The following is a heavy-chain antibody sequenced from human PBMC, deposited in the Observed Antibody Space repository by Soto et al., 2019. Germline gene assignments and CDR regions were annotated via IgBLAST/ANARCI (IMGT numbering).Heavy chain of an antibody. CDR3: ASDSWSFDY. D-gene: IGHD2-15*01. Sequence: QVQLVESGGGVVQPGRSLRLSCAASGFTFSSYAMHWVRQAPGKGLEWVTVISYDGSNKYYADSVKGRFTISRDNSKNTLYRQMNSLRAEYAAEYYCASDSWSFDYWGQGTLVTVSS. V-gene: IGHV3-30*01. J-gene: IGHJ4*02. CDR2: ISYDGSNK. CDR1: GFTFSSYA.